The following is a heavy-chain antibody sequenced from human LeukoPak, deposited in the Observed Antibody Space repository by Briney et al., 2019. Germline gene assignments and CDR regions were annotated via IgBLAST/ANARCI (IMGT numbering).Heavy chain of an antibody. D-gene: IGHD2-2*01. CDR3: ARYCSSTSCYLDAFGI. V-gene: IGHV4-30-4*08. J-gene: IGHJ3*02. CDR2: IYYSGST. CDR1: GGSISSGDYY. Sequence: PSQTLSLTCTVSGGSISSGDYYWSWIRQPPGKGLEWIGYIYYSGSTYYNPSLKSRVTISVDTSKNQFSLKLSSVTAADTAVYYCARYCSSTSCYLDAFGIWGQGTMVTVSS.